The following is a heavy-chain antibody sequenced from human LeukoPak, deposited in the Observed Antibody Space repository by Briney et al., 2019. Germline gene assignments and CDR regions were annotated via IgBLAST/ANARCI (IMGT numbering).Heavy chain of an antibody. D-gene: IGHD3-3*01. Sequence: SVTVSCKASGGTFSSYAISWVRQAPGQGLEWMGGIIPIFGTASYAQKFQGRVTITTDESTSTAYMELSSLRSEDTAVYYCAGERITIFGVVIPPFDYWGQGTLVTVSS. CDR3: AGERITIFGVVIPPFDY. CDR1: GGTFSSYA. J-gene: IGHJ4*02. CDR2: IIPIFGTA. V-gene: IGHV1-69*05.